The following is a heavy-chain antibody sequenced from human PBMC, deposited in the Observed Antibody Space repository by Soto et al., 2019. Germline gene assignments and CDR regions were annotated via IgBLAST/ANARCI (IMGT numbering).Heavy chain of an antibody. D-gene: IGHD5-12*01. Sequence: QVQLVQSGAEVKKPGSSVTVSCKASGGTFSSYTISWVRQAPGQGLEWMGGIIPIFGTANYAQKFQGRVTITADESTSTAYREGSSLRSEDTAVDYCARGNHRWRQLWYFDLWGRGTLVTVSS. V-gene: IGHV1-69*12. CDR1: GGTFSSYT. CDR3: ARGNHRWRQLWYFDL. J-gene: IGHJ2*01. CDR2: IIPIFGTA.